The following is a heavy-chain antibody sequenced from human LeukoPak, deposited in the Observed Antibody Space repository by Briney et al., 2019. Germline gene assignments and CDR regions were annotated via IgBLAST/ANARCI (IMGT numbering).Heavy chain of an antibody. J-gene: IGHJ4*02. CDR2: IKQDGSER. CDR3: ARDPNLYSGTYDTY. Sequence: GGSLRLSCVVSGVTFSSHWMSWVRQAPGKGLEWVANIKQDGSERYYVDSVKGRFTISRDNAKNSVFLQMNSLRAEDTAVYYCARDPNLYSGTYDTYWGQGALVTVSS. CDR1: GVTFSSHW. V-gene: IGHV3-7*03. D-gene: IGHD1-26*01.